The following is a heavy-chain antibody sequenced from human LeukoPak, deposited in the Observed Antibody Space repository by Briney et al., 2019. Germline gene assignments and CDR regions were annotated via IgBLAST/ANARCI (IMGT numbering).Heavy chain of an antibody. CDR2: ISYDGSNK. Sequence: GGSLRLSCAASGFTFSSYGMHWVRQAPGKGLEWVAVISYDGSNKYYADSVKGRFTISRDNSKNTLYLQMNSLRAEDTAVYYCSTLWFGELSPFDYWGQGTLVTVSS. CDR1: GFTFSSYG. CDR3: STLWFGELSPFDY. J-gene: IGHJ4*02. V-gene: IGHV3-30*03. D-gene: IGHD3-10*01.